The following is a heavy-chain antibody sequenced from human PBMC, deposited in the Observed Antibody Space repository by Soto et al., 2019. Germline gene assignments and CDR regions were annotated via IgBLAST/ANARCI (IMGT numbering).Heavy chain of an antibody. J-gene: IGHJ4*02. V-gene: IGHV3-23*01. CDR3: AKDPWALGYCSGGSCQHDY. Sequence: EVQLLESGGGLVQPGGSLRLSCAASGFTFSSYAMSWVRQAPGKGLEWVSAISGSGGSTYYADSVKGRFTISRDNSKNTLYLQMNSLRAEDTAVYYCAKDPWALGYCSGGSCQHDYWGQGTLVTVSS. CDR2: ISGSGGST. D-gene: IGHD2-15*01. CDR1: GFTFSSYA.